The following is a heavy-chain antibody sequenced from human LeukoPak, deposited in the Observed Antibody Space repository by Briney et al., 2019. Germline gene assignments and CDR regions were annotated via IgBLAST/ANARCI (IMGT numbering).Heavy chain of an antibody. J-gene: IGHJ4*02. CDR3: AKDIYDSSGYSYDFDY. CDR2: ISWNRGSI. V-gene: IGHV3-9*01. D-gene: IGHD3-22*01. CDR1: GFTFDVYA. Sequence: GGSLRLSCAASGFTFDVYAMHWVRQAPGKGLEWVSGISWNRGSIGYADSVKGRFTIYRDNAKNSLYLQMNSLRAEDTGVYYCAKDIYDSSGYSYDFDYWGQGTLVTVSS.